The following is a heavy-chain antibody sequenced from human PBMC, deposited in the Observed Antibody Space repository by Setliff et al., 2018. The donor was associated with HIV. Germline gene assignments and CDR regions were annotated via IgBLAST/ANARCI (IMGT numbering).Heavy chain of an antibody. V-gene: IGHV4-39*02. D-gene: IGHD3-22*01. CDR1: GGSISSSNYY. J-gene: IGHJ5*02. Sequence: SETLSLTCTVSGGSISSSNYYWGWIRQPPGKGLELIGTIYYIGSTSYNPSLESRLTISVDTSSNHFSLRLTSVTAADTAVYYCARVTNYYDSRGYRYNWFDPWGQGTLVTVSS. CDR2: IYYIGST. CDR3: ARVTNYYDSRGYRYNWFDP.